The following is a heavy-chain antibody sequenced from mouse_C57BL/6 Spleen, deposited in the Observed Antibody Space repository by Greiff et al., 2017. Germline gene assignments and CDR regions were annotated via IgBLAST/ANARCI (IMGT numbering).Heavy chain of an antibody. Sequence: QVQLQQPGAELVRPGSSVKLSCKASGYTFTSYWMHWVKQRPIQGLEWIGNIDPSDSETHYNQKFKDKATLTVDKSSSTAYMQRSSLTSEDSAVYYCARIRDSNYPFDYWGQGTTLTVSS. J-gene: IGHJ2*01. D-gene: IGHD2-5*01. V-gene: IGHV1-52*01. CDR2: IDPSDSET. CDR3: ARIRDSNYPFDY. CDR1: GYTFTSYW.